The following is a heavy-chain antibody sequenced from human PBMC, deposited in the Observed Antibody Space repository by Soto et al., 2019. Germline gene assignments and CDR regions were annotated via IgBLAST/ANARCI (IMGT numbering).Heavy chain of an antibody. J-gene: IGHJ4*02. Sequence: QVQLMESGGGVVQPGRSLRLSCAASGFTFSSYGMHWVRQAPGKGLEWVAVISYDGSNKYYADSVKGRFTISRDNSKNTLYLQMNSLRAEDTAVYYCAKTGLDGSGSYYKYYFDYWGQGTLVTVSS. CDR2: ISYDGSNK. CDR3: AKTGLDGSGSYYKYYFDY. D-gene: IGHD3-10*01. CDR1: GFTFSSYG. V-gene: IGHV3-30*18.